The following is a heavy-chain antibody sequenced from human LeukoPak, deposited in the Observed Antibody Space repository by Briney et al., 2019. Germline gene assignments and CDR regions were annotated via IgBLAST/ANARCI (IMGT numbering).Heavy chain of an antibody. D-gene: IGHD3-16*02. CDR2: MYYSGST. CDR1: GASISSHY. J-gene: IGHJ4*02. CDR3: ARGHYIWGTYRQYFDY. Sequence: SETLSLTCTVSGASISSHYWNWIRQPPGKGLEWVGYMYYSGSTSYNPSLMSRVTISVDTSKYQFSLKLSSVTAADTAVYYCARGHYIWGTYRQYFDYWGQGTLVTVSS. V-gene: IGHV4-59*11.